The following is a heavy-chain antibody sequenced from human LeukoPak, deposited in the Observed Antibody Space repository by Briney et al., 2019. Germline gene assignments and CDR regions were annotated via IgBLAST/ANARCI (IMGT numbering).Heavy chain of an antibody. CDR1: GGSISSYY. CDR2: MYYSGST. D-gene: IGHD2-15*01. V-gene: IGHV4-59*01. J-gene: IGHJ5*01. CDR3: ARVVSLVAPDWFDP. Sequence: SETLSLISTVSGGSISSYYWSWIRQPPGKGLEWIGYMYYSGSTNYNPSLKSRVTISVDTSKNQFSLKLSSVTAADTAVYYCARVVSLVAPDWFDPWGQGIVVTVSS.